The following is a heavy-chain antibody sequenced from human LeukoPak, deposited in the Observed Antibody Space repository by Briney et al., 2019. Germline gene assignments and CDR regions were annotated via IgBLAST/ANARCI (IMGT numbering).Heavy chain of an antibody. J-gene: IGHJ6*02. D-gene: IGHD4-17*01. V-gene: IGHV1-69*04. Sequence: ASVKVSCKASGGTFSSYAISWVRQAPGQGLEWMGRIIPILGIANYAQKFQGRVTITADKSTSTAYMELSSLRSEDTAVYYCSTTVTQESYYHYGLDVWGQGTTITVSS. CDR1: GGTFSSYA. CDR2: IIPILGIA. CDR3: STTVTQESYYHYGLDV.